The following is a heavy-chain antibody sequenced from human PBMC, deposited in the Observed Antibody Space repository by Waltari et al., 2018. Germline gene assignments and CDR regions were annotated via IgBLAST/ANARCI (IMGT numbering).Heavy chain of an antibody. J-gene: IGHJ6*03. D-gene: IGHD2-2*02. CDR2: IYTSGST. CDR3: ARVVVVPAAITTYYYYYYMDV. Sequence: QVQLQESGPGLVKPSQTLSLTCTVSGGSISSGSYYWSWIRQPAGKGLEWIGRIYTSGSTNYNPSLKSRVTISVDTSKNQFSLKLSSVTAADTAVYYCARVVVVPAAITTYYYYYYMDVWGKGTTVTVSS. V-gene: IGHV4-61*02. CDR1: GGSISSGSYY.